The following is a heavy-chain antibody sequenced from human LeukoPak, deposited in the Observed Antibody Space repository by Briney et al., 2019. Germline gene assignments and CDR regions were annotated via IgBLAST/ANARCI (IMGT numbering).Heavy chain of an antibody. CDR1: GYTFTGYY. J-gene: IGHJ4*02. Sequence: ASVKVSCTASGYTFTGYYMRWVRQAPGQGLEWMGWINPNSGGTNYAQKFQGRVTMTRDTSISTAYMELSRLRSGDTAVYYCARDLLYGYEDYWGQGTLVTVSS. V-gene: IGHV1-2*02. CDR2: INPNSGGT. CDR3: ARDLLYGYEDY. D-gene: IGHD5-18*01.